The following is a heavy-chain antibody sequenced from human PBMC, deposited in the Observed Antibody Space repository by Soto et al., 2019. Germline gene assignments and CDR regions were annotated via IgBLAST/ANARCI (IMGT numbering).Heavy chain of an antibody. CDR3: ARVPGYSGYDDRLDY. CDR2: INHSGST. D-gene: IGHD5-12*01. V-gene: IGHV4-34*01. CDR1: GGSFSGYY. Sequence: SETLSLTCAVYGGSFSGYYWSWIRQPPGKGLEWIGEINHSGSTNYNPSLKSRVTISVDTSKNQFFLKLSSVTAADTAVYYCARVPGYSGYDDRLDYWGQGTLVTVSS. J-gene: IGHJ4*02.